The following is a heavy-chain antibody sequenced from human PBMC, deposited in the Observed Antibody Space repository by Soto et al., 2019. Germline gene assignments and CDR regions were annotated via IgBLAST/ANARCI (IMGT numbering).Heavy chain of an antibody. CDR2: ISYDGTNK. V-gene: IGHV3-30*18. J-gene: IGHJ6*03. CDR3: AKDPEVMGLYGYMDV. CDR1: GFTFSSYG. Sequence: PGGSLRLSCAASGFTFSSYGMHWVRQAPGKGLKWVADISYDGTNKYYADSVKGRFTISRDNSKNTLYLQMNSLRAEDTAVYYCAKDPEVMGLYGYMDVWGKGTTVTAP. D-gene: IGHD3-16*01.